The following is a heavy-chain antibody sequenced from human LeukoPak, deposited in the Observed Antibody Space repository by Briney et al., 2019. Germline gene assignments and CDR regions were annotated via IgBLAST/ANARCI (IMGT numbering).Heavy chain of an antibody. Sequence: PGGSLRLSCAASGFTFSNAWMIWVRQAPGKGLEWVGRIKSKTDGGTTDYAAPVKGRFAISRDDSKNTLYLQMNSLKTEDTAVYYCTTDPGYCSSTSRCYYYYYMDVWGKGTTVTVSS. CDR1: GFTFSNAW. CDR2: IKSKTDGGTT. D-gene: IGHD2-2*01. CDR3: TTDPGYCSSTSRCYYYYYMDV. V-gene: IGHV3-15*01. J-gene: IGHJ6*03.